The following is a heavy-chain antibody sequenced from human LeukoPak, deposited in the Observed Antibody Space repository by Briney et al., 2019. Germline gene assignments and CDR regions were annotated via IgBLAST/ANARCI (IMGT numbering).Heavy chain of an antibody. D-gene: IGHD3-22*01. CDR2: INHSGST. CDR3: ARGGRGYSYGSRSNYYYDSSGYPLGY. Sequence: PSETLSLTCAVYGGSFSGYYCSWIRQPPGKGLEWIGEINHSGSTNSNPSSKSRVTISVDTSKNQFSLKLSSVTAADTAVYYCARGGRGYSYGSRSNYYYDSSGYPLGYWGQGTLVTVSS. J-gene: IGHJ4*02. CDR1: GGSFSGYY. V-gene: IGHV4-34*01.